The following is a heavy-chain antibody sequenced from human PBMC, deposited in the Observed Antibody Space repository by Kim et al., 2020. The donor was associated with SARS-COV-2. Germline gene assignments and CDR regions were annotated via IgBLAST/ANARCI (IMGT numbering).Heavy chain of an antibody. J-gene: IGHJ5*02. V-gene: IGHV3-53*01. CDR2: IYTGGST. CDR1: GFSVGSNY. Sequence: GGSLRLSCAASGFSVGSNYMSWVRQAPGKGLEWVSAIYTGGSTYYADSVKGRFTISRDNSKNTLYLQMNSLRAEDTAVYYCARNFYPWGQGTLVTVSS. CDR3: ARNFYP.